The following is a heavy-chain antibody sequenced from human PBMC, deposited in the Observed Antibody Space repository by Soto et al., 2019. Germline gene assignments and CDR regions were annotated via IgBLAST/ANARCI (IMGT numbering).Heavy chain of an antibody. V-gene: IGHV3-23*01. J-gene: IGHJ5*02. CDR1: GFTFSSYA. Sequence: EVQLLESGGGLVQPGGSLRLSCAASGFTFSSYAMGWVRQAPGKGLEWVSSISAGGDTTYYGDPVKGRFTISRDNSKNTLYLQMISLRAEDAAVYYCVMGYSYDPFDPWGQGTLVTVSS. D-gene: IGHD5-18*01. CDR2: ISAGGDTT. CDR3: VMGYSYDPFDP.